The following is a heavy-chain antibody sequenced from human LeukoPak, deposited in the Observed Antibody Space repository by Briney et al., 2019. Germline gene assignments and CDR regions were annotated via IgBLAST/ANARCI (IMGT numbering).Heavy chain of an antibody. J-gene: IGHJ5*02. CDR3: AGFGSGRYYCVRRRKWFDP. D-gene: IGHD3-10*01. V-gene: IGHV4-61*02. Sequence: SETLSLTCTVSGGSISSGSYYWSWIRQPAGKGLEWIGRIYTSGSTNYNPPLKSRVTISVDTSKNQFSLKLSSVTAADTAVYFCAGFGSGRYYCVRRRKWFDPRGQGTLVT. CDR2: IYTSGST. CDR1: GGSISSGSYY.